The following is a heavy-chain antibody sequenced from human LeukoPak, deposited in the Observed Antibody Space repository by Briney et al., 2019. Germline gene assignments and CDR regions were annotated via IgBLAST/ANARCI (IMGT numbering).Heavy chain of an antibody. D-gene: IGHD6-19*01. V-gene: IGHV4-34*01. CDR3: ARGLRQGSAWSWGPKEKAYQYMDV. Sequence: SETLSLTCGVSGGSFSSHYWTWIRQPPGKGLEWIGEINPRGSTNYNPSLESRVTVSADTSRNQLSLSLTSVTAADSAVYFCARGLRQGSAWSWGPKEKAYQYMDVWGTGTTVIVSS. J-gene: IGHJ6*04. CDR2: INPRGST. CDR1: GGSFSSHY.